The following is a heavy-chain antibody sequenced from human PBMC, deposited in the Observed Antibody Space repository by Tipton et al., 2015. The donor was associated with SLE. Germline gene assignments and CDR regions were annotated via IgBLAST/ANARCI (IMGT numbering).Heavy chain of an antibody. J-gene: IGHJ5*02. CDR1: GGSMNDYY. V-gene: IGHV4-4*07. CDR2: IYTGGNT. Sequence: TLSLTCTVSGGSMNDYYWSWIRQPPGKGLEWIGRIYTGGNTKYNPSLESRVTLSVDASKDQFSLRLTSVTAADTAVYYCARLHGYSYGLNWFDPWGQGTLISVSS. D-gene: IGHD5-18*01. CDR3: ARLHGYSYGLNWFDP.